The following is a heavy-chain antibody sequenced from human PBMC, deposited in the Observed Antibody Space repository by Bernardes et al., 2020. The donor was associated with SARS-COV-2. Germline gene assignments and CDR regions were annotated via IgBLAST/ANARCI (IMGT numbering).Heavy chain of an antibody. D-gene: IGHD1-26*01. V-gene: IGHV3-9*01. Sequence: GGSLILSCAASGFTFDDYAMHWVRQAPGQGLEWVSGISWNSGSIGYADSVKGRFTISRDNAKNSLYLQMNSLRAEDTALYYCAKDLLGLYYYYGMDVWGQGTTVTVSS. CDR1: GFTFDDYA. CDR2: ISWNSGSI. CDR3: AKDLLGLYYYYGMDV. J-gene: IGHJ6*02.